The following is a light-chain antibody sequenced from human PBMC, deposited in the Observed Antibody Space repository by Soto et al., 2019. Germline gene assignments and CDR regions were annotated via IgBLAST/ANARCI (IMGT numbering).Light chain of an antibody. CDR2: GVS. CDR1: QIVSSAY. V-gene: IGKV3-20*01. Sequence: EIVLAQSPVSLSLSPGEVATLSCSASQIVSSAYSAWYQQKPGQAPRLLIYGVSTRATGIADRFSGSGSGTVFTLTISRLEPEDFAVYYCQKYGNSAINFGQGTRLEIK. J-gene: IGKJ5*01. CDR3: QKYGNSAIN.